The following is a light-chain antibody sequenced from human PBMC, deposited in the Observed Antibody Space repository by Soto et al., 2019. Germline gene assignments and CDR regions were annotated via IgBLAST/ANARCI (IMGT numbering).Light chain of an antibody. J-gene: IGKJ1*01. CDR2: DAS. V-gene: IGKV1-5*01. CDR1: QSISSW. Sequence: DIQMTQSPSTLSASVGDRVTITCRASQSISSWLAWYQQKPGKAPKLLIYDASSLESGVPSRFSGSGSGTELTITIGSLKSEDCELYECQQYNNWPGTFGQGTKVDIK. CDR3: QQYNNWPGT.